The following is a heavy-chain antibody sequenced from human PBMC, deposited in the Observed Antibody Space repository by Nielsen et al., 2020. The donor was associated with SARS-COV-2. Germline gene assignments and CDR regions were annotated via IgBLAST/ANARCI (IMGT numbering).Heavy chain of an antibody. CDR2: ISSSSSYI. CDR1: GFTFSSYS. CDR3: AADLIAVAGTVYYYYYGMDV. Sequence: GESLKISCAASGFTFSSYSMNWVRQAPGKGLEWVSSISSSSSYIYYADSVKGRFTISRDNAKNSLYLQMNSLRAEDTAVYYCAADLIAVAGTVYYYYYGMDVWGQGTTVTVSS. J-gene: IGHJ6*02. D-gene: IGHD6-19*01. V-gene: IGHV3-21*01.